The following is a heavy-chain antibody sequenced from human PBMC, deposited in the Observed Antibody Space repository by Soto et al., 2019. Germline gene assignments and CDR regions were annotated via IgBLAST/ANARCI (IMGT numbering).Heavy chain of an antibody. CDR2: VDHSGRT. Sequence: XETLCLTCAVSGYSMNSDYYWGWIRQPPVKGLEWIGSVDHSGRTYYSPSLRSRLTIFIDTSKNQFSLRLTSVTAADTAMYFCAKKGYYPSGKINLFDSWGPGSLVTVSS. D-gene: IGHD3-10*01. J-gene: IGHJ4*02. CDR1: GYSMNSDYY. V-gene: IGHV4-38-2*01. CDR3: AKKGYYPSGKINLFDS.